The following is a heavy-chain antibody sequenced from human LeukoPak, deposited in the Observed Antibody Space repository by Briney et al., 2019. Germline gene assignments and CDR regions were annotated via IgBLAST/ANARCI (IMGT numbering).Heavy chain of an antibody. CDR1: EFTFSSYG. V-gene: IGHV3-23*01. Sequence: GGSLRLSCAASEFTFSSYGMSWVRQAPGKGLEWLSSISGSDGSTYYADSVKGRFTVSRDNSKNTLYLQMNSLRVEDTAVYYCTRSGGDAFDIWGQGIMVTVSS. D-gene: IGHD3-3*01. CDR3: TRSGGDAFDI. CDR2: ISGSDGST. J-gene: IGHJ3*02.